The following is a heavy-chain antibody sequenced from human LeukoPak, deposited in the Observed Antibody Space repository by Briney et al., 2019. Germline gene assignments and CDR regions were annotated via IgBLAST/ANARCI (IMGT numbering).Heavy chain of an antibody. CDR2: INSDGSST. J-gene: IGHJ4*02. V-gene: IGHV3-74*01. D-gene: IGHD6-19*01. Sequence: GGSLRLSCAASGFTFSSYWMHWVRQAPGKGLVWVSRINSDGSSTSYAHSVKGRFTISRDNAKNTLYLQMNSLRAEDTAVYYCARILGSSGWYYWGQGTLVTVSS. CDR3: ARILGSSGWYY. CDR1: GFTFSSYW.